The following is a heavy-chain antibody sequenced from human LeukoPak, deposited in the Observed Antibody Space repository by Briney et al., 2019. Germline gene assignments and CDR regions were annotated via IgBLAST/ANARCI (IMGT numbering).Heavy chain of an antibody. CDR1: GGSISSSGYY. CDR2: VYYSGSS. Sequence: SETLSLTCTVSGGSISSSGYYWGWIRQPPGKGLEWIGSVYYSGSSYYNPSLKSRVTISVDTSKNQFSLKLSSVTAADTAVYYCASGTYYYDSSGYPFDYWGQGTLVTVSS. V-gene: IGHV4-39*07. J-gene: IGHJ4*02. D-gene: IGHD3-22*01. CDR3: ASGTYYYDSSGYPFDY.